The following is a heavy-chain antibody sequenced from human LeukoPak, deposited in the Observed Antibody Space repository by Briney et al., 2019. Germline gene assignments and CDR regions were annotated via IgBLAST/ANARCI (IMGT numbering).Heavy chain of an antibody. CDR3: ASTAAGDYFDY. V-gene: IGHV1-18*01. Sequence: GASVKVSCKASGCTFTSYGISWVRQAPGQGLEWMGWISAYNGNTNYARKLQGRVTMTTDTSTSTAYMELRSLRSDDTAVYYCASTAAGDYFDYWGQGTLVTVSS. J-gene: IGHJ4*02. CDR1: GCTFTSYG. D-gene: IGHD6-13*01. CDR2: ISAYNGNT.